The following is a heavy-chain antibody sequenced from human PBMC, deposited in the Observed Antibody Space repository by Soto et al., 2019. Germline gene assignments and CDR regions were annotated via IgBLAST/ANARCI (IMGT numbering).Heavy chain of an antibody. CDR1: GCTFSRYA. CDR3: ASSPTAVGGTAYYFDY. V-gene: IGHV3-23*01. J-gene: IGHJ4*02. Sequence: GGSLRLSCAASGCTFSRYAITWVRQAPWTGLELVSIISTSHHSTYYANSVMDRLTISTDNPNNALYFQMNGLIAEDTAVDYFASSPTAVGGTAYYFDYWGQGALVTVSS. CDR2: ISTSHHST. D-gene: IGHD6-19*01.